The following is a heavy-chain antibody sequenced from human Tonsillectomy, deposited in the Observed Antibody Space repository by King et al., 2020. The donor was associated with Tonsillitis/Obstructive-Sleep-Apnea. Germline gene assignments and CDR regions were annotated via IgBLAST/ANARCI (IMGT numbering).Heavy chain of an antibody. J-gene: IGHJ4*02. Sequence: VQLVESGGDLVQPGRSLRLSCAASGFTFDDYAIYWVRQAPGKGLEWVSGISWNSGSIGYADSVKGRFTISRDNAKNSLYQQMNSLRAEDTALYYCAKGRSITLFGVVTNGFDYWGQGTLVTVSS. CDR3: AKGRSITLFGVVTNGFDY. CDR1: GFTFDDYA. D-gene: IGHD3-3*01. V-gene: IGHV3-9*01. CDR2: ISWNSGSI.